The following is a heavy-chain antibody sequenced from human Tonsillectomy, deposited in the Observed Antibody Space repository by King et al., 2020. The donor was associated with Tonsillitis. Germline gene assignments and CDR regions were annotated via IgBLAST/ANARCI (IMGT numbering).Heavy chain of an antibody. D-gene: IGHD6-13*01. V-gene: IGHV6-1*01. CDR1: GDSVSSNTAA. CDR3: ASEPQLVLLHPGNWFDP. Sequence: VQLQQSGPGLVKPSQTLSLTCAISGDSVSSNTAAWNWIRQSPSRGLEWLGRTYYRSKWYHDYAVSVKSRITINPDTSKNQFSLQLNSVTPEDTAVYYCASEPQLVLLHPGNWFDPWGQGTLVTVSS. CDR2: TYYRSKWYH. J-gene: IGHJ5*02.